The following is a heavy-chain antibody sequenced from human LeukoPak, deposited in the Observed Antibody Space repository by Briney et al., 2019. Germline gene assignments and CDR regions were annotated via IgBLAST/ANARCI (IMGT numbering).Heavy chain of an antibody. D-gene: IGHD3-22*01. Sequence: ASVKVSFKASGYTFSSYYMHWVRQAPGQGLEWMAIINPSGGSTSYAQKFQGRVTMTRDTSASTVYMELYSLRSEDTAVYYCARGHSSGYYTGPLDYWGQGTLVTVSS. CDR1: GYTFSSYY. CDR2: INPSGGST. V-gene: IGHV1-46*01. CDR3: ARGHSSGYYTGPLDY. J-gene: IGHJ4*02.